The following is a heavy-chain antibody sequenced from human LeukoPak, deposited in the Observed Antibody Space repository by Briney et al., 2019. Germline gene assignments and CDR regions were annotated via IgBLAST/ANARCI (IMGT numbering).Heavy chain of an antibody. J-gene: IGHJ4*02. CDR2: IKQDGSEK. CDR1: GFTFSSHC. V-gene: IGHV3-7*04. D-gene: IGHD1-26*01. Sequence: PGGSLRLSCAASGFTFSSHCMSWVRQAPGKGLEWVANIKQDGSEKYYVDSVKGRFTISRDNAKNSLYLQMNSLRAEDTAVYYCARTTRYYFDNWGQGTLVTVSS. CDR3: ARTTRYYFDN.